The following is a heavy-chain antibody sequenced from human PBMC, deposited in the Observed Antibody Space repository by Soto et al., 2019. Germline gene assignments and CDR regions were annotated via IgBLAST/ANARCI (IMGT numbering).Heavy chain of an antibody. CDR1: GGSFSGYY. CDR2: INHSGST. Sequence: SETLSLTCAVYGGSFSGYYWSWIRQPPGKGLEWIGEINHSGSTNYNPSLKSRVTISVDTSKKQFPLKLSSVTAADTDIYYCARGRARGLGMDVWGQGTTVTVSS. CDR3: ARGRARGLGMDV. V-gene: IGHV4-34*01. D-gene: IGHD6-25*01. J-gene: IGHJ6*02.